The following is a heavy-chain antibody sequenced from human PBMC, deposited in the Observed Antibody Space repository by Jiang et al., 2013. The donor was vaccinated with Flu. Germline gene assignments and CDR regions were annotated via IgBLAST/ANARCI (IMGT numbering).Heavy chain of an antibody. CDR1: GGSISSSNW. Sequence: LSLTCAVSGGSISSSNWWSWVRQPPGKGLEWIGEIYHSGSTNYNPSLKSRVTISVDKSKNQFSLKLSSVTAADTAVYYCARGDSYGLRDLDYWGQGTLVTVSS. CDR3: ARGDSYGLRDLDY. CDR2: IYHSGST. D-gene: IGHD5-18*01. V-gene: IGHV4-4*02. J-gene: IGHJ4*02.